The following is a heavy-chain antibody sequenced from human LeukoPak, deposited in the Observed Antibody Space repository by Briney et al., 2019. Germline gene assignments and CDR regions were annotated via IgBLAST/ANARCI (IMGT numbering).Heavy chain of an antibody. CDR1: GFTFSSYE. CDR3: ARGPHYEYYYYYGMDV. CDR2: ISSSGSTI. J-gene: IGHJ6*02. V-gene: IGHV3-48*03. D-gene: IGHD4-17*01. Sequence: GGSLRLSCAASGFTFSSYEMNWVRQAPAKGLEWVSYISSSGSTIYYADSVKGRFTISRDNAKNSLYLQMNSLRAEDTAVYYCARGPHYEYYYYYGMDVWGQGTTVTVSS.